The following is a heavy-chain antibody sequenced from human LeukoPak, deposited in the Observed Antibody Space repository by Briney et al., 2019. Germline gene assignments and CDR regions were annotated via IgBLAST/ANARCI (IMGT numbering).Heavy chain of an antibody. CDR1: GFTFSNFY. CDR2: ISSNGGKI. Sequence: GGSLRLSCAASGFTFSNFYMSWIRQAPGKGLEWVSYISSNGGKIHYVDSVRGRFTISRDNAENSLYLHMSSLRADDTAVYYCAKVPSSSWYKGIDYWGQGALVTVSS. V-gene: IGHV3-11*01. CDR3: AKVPSSSWYKGIDY. D-gene: IGHD6-13*01. J-gene: IGHJ4*02.